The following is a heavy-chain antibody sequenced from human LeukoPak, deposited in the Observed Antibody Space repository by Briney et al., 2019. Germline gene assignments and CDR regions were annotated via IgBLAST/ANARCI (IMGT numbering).Heavy chain of an antibody. CDR1: GGSISSGGYS. D-gene: IGHD3-9*01. CDR2: IYHSGST. Sequence: SQTLSLTCAVSGGSISSGGYSWSWIRQPPGKGLEWIGYIYHSGSTYYNPSLKSRVTISVDRSKNQFSLKLSSATAADTAVYYCARVDILTGYYSVFDYWGQGTLVTVSS. J-gene: IGHJ4*02. CDR3: ARVDILTGYYSVFDY. V-gene: IGHV4-30-2*01.